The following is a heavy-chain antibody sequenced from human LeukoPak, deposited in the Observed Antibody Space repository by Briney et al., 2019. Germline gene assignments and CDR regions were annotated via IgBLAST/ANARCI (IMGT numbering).Heavy chain of an antibody. D-gene: IGHD2-15*01. CDR3: ATLIRYGYWSGGSCSGEDY. CDR1: GFTFSSYE. J-gene: IGHJ4*02. Sequence: GGSLRLSCAASGFTFSSYEMNWVRQAPGKGLEWVSYISSSGSTIYYADSVKGRFTISRDNAKNSLYLQMNSLRAEDTAVYYCATLIRYGYWSGGSCSGEDYWGQGTLVTVSS. CDR2: ISSSGSTI. V-gene: IGHV3-48*03.